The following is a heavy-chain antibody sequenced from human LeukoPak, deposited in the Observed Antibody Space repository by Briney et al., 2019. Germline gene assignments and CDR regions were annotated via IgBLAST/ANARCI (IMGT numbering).Heavy chain of an antibody. CDR1: GFTFSSYA. D-gene: IGHD3-10*01. CDR3: AKGTFGELLYFDY. V-gene: IGHV3-30*02. CDR2: IRYDGSNK. J-gene: IGHJ4*02. Sequence: GGSLRLSCAASGFTFSSYAMSWVRQAPGKGLEWVAFIRYDGSNKYYADSVKGRFTISRDNSKNTLYLQMNSLRAEDTAVYYCAKGTFGELLYFDYWGQGTLVTVSS.